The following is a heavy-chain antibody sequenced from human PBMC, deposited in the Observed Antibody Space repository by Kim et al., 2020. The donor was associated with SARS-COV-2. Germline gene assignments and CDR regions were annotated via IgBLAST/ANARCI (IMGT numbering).Heavy chain of an antibody. J-gene: IGHJ5*02. CDR3: ASTQAEAGDDWFDP. CDR2: INTNTGDP. Sequence: ASVKVSCKASGYTFTSYYMYWVRQAPGQGLEWMGWINTNTGDPNYAQGFPGRVIMTRDTSISTAYMELSGLRSDDTAVYYCASTQAEAGDDWFDPWGQGT. V-gene: IGHV1-2*02. CDR1: GYTFTSYY. D-gene: IGHD6-13*01.